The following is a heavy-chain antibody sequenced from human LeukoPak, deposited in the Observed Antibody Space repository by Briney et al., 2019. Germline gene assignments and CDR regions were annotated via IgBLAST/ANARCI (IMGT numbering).Heavy chain of an antibody. J-gene: IGHJ5*02. CDR3: TKDAYLGSNWLDP. CDR2: ISGSGGTT. V-gene: IGHV3-23*01. Sequence: GGSLRLSCAASGFIFNRYGMSWVRQAPGKGLEWVSAISGSGGTTYYADSVKGRFTISRDNSKNTLYLQMNRLRAEDTAVYYCTKDAYLGSNWLDPWGQGTLVTVSS. D-gene: IGHD2/OR15-2a*01. CDR1: GFIFNRYG.